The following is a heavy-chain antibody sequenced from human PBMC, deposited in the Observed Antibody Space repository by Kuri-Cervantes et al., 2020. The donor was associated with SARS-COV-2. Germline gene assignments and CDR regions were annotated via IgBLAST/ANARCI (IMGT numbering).Heavy chain of an antibody. Sequence: GGSLRLSCAASGFTFSSYAMSWVRQAPGKGLEWVSAISGSGGRTYYADSVKGRFTISRDNSKNTLYLQMDSLRAEDTAVYSCAKDLGIIMIRGGYFDYWGQGTLVTVSS. V-gene: IGHV3-23*01. D-gene: IGHD3-10*01. CDR3: AKDLGIIMIRGGYFDY. CDR2: ISGSGGRT. CDR1: GFTFSSYA. J-gene: IGHJ4*02.